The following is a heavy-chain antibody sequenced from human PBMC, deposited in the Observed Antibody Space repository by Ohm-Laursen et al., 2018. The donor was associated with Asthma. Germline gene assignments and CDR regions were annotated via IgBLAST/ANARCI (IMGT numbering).Heavy chain of an antibody. CDR2: ISTASSFI. CDR1: GYTFSRYS. CDR3: ARIGPEWELPGREYSVHH. Sequence: SLRLSCTASGYTFSRYSIHWVRQIPGKGLEWVASISTASSFIYYADSVRGRFTTSRDNARNSVYLQMNSLGAEDTALYYCARIGPEWELPGREYSVHHRGQGTLVTVSS. J-gene: IGHJ1*01. V-gene: IGHV3-21*01. D-gene: IGHD1-26*01.